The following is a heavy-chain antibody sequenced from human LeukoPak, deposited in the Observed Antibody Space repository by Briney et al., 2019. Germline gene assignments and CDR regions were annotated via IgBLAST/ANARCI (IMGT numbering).Heavy chain of an antibody. J-gene: IGHJ4*02. CDR2: ITGSGGST. V-gene: IGHV3-23*01. CDR1: GFTFISYG. CDR3: AREAIDFYDSSGPYYFDY. Sequence: GGSLRLSCAASGFTFISYGMSWVRQAPGKGLEWVSGITGSGGSTYYADSVKGRFTISRDNSKNTLYLQMNSLRAEDTAVYYCAREAIDFYDSSGPYYFDYWGQGTLVTVSS. D-gene: IGHD3-22*01.